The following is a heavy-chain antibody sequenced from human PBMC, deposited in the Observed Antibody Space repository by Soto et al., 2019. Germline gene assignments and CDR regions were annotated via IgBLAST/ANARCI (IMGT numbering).Heavy chain of an antibody. V-gene: IGHV3-11*01. D-gene: IGHD6-6*01. CDR1: GFTFSDYY. CDR2: ISSSGSTI. Sequence: GGSLRLSCAASGFTFSDYYMSWIRQAPGKGLEWVSYISSSGSTIYYADSVKGRFTISRDNAKNSLYLQMNSLRAEDTAVYYCARERTFSSSSNYYYYYMDVWGKGTTVTVSS. CDR3: ARERTFSSSSNYYYYYMDV. J-gene: IGHJ6*03.